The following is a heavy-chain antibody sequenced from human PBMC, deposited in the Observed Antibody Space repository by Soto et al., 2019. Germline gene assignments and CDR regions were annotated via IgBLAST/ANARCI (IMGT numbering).Heavy chain of an antibody. J-gene: IGHJ4*02. V-gene: IGHV1-46*01. D-gene: IGHD3-22*01. CDR3: AGLYHYDSSGYYDY. CDR1: GNSFTTYY. CDR2: INPSGGRT. Sequence: ASVKVSCKASGNSFTTYYMHWVRQAPGQGLEWMGIINPSGGRTTYAQKFQGRVTMTRDTSTSTFHMELSSLTSEDTAVYYCAGLYHYDSSGYYDYWGQGILVTVSS.